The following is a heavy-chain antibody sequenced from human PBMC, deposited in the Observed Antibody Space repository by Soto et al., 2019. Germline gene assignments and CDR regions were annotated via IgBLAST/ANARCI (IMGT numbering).Heavy chain of an antibody. D-gene: IGHD3-16*01. V-gene: IGHV4-4*09. CDR3: ARTLDYGHMDV. Sequence: QVQMQESGPGLVKPSETLSLTCTVSGDSVRNQYWSWIRRPPGRGLAWIGYIYRSGSTKYNPSLKSRLTSPVDTSKNQFSLKLSSVTAADTAVDYCARTLDYGHMDVWGKGTTVTVCS. CDR2: IYRSGST. CDR1: GDSVRNQY. J-gene: IGHJ6*03.